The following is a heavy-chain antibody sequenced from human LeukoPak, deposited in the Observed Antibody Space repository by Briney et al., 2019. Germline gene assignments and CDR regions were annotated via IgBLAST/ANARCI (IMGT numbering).Heavy chain of an antibody. J-gene: IGHJ4*02. V-gene: IGHV3-7*01. CDR2: INPDGSVK. CDR1: GITFSSYW. CDR3: ARGQPDPAGTGPRFDY. D-gene: IGHD1-1*01. Sequence: GGPLRLSCVASGITFSSYWMSWVRQAPGKGLEWVANINPDGSVKYYADSVKGRITIFRDNDEKSLYLQMNSLRTEDTAVYYCARGQPDPAGTGPRFDYSGQGTLVT.